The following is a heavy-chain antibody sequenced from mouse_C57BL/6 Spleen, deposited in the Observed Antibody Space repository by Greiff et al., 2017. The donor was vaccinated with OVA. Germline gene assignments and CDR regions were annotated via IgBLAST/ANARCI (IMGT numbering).Heavy chain of an antibody. Sequence: EVKLMESGGGLVQPGGSMKLSCVASGFTFSNYWMHWVRQSPEKGLEWVAKIRLKSDNYATHYAESGKGRFTISRDDSKSSVYMQMNSLRAEDTGIYYCTGPKYLYSSYCFDYWGQGTTLTVSS. CDR3: TGPKYLYSSYCFDY. D-gene: IGHD1-1*01. V-gene: IGHV6-3*01. CDR2: IRLKSDNYAT. CDR1: GFTFSNYW. J-gene: IGHJ2*01.